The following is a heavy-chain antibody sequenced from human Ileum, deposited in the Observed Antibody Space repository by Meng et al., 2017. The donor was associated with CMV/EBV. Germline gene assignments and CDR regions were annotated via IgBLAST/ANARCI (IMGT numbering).Heavy chain of an antibody. CDR2: TSGITPNI. CDR3: ARGVFDS. V-gene: IGHV3-21*01. J-gene: IGHJ4*02. CDR1: GFTFSAYG. Sequence: GESLKTSCAASGFTFSAYGMNWVRQAPGKGLEWVALTSGITPNIYYADSAKGRFTVSRDNAKNSLYLQMNNLRAEDTAVYYCARGVFDSWGQGTQVTVSS.